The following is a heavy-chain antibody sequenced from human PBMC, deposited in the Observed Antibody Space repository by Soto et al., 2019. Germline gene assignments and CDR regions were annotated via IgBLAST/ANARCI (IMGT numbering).Heavy chain of an antibody. D-gene: IGHD3-10*01. CDR2: INYDGYS. CDR1: GGSITNYY. Sequence: QVQLQESGPGLVKPSETLSLTCTVSGGSITNYYCSWFRQPPGKGLEWIGYINYDGYSAYNLSLKRRVTLSMDASKNQFSLMLESVTATDTAVYYCARHGFGPLQGLVDVWGPGTTVIVSS. V-gene: IGHV4-59*08. J-gene: IGHJ6*02. CDR3: ARHGFGPLQGLVDV.